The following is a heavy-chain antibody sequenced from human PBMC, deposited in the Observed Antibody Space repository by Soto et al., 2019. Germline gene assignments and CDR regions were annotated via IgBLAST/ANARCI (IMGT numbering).Heavy chain of an antibody. V-gene: IGHV4-59*01. D-gene: IGHD5-18*01. CDR3: AREDTRWFDP. CDR1: DVSITNYY. J-gene: IGHJ5*02. CDR2: VYYTGST. Sequence: QVHLQESGPGLVKPSETLSLACTVSDVSITNYYWSWIRQPPGRGLEWLGYVYYTGSTSYNPSLKSRVAMSVDTSKKQISLKLTSVTAADTAMYYCAREDTRWFDPWGQGTLVTVSS.